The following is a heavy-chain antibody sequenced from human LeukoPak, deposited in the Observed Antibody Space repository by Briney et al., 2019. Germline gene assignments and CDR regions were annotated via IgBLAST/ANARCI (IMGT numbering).Heavy chain of an antibody. V-gene: IGHV5-51*01. CDR1: GCSFSSYW. J-gene: IGHJ4*02. CDR2: LYPGDSET. CDR3: ARRGSSGWFFDY. D-gene: IGHD6-19*01. Sequence: GESLKISCKGSGCSFSSYWIGWVRQMSGKGLEWMGILYPGDSETRYSPSFQGQVTISADKSISTAYLQWSSLKASDTATYYCARRGSSGWFFDYWGQGTLVTVSS.